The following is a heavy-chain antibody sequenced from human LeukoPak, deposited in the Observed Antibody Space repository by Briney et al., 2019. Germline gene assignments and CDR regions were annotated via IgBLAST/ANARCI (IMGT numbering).Heavy chain of an antibody. CDR2: ISYDGSDK. CDR1: GFTFNSYA. J-gene: IGHJ3*01. CDR3: ARYQYYYDSSTYYAFDL. D-gene: IGHD3-22*01. V-gene: IGHV3-30-3*01. Sequence: GGSLRLSCAASGFTFNSYAMHWVRQAPGKGLEWVALISYDGSDKYYADSVKGRFTISRDNSKNTLYLQMNSLRAEDTAVYYCARYQYYYDSSTYYAFDLWGQGTMVTVSS.